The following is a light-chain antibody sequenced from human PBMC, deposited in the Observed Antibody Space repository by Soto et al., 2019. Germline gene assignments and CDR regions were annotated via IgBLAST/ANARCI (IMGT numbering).Light chain of an antibody. Sequence: DIQMTQSPSSLSASVGDRVTITCRASQSINTALNWYQQQPGKAPKVLLYGASSLQGGVPSRFSGSGSGSDYTLLITSLQPEDYAIYYCRQTYRPPSLTFGQGTRLDIK. CDR3: RQTYRPPSLT. V-gene: IGKV1-39*01. J-gene: IGKJ5*01. CDR2: GAS. CDR1: QSINTA.